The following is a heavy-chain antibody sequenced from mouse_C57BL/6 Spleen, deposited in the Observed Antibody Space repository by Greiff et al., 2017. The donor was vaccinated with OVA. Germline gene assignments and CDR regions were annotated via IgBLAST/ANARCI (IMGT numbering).Heavy chain of an antibody. CDR2: ISGGGGNT. CDR3: ACHCTVPYWYFDV. Sequence: EVQLVESGGGLVKPGGSLKLSCAASGFTFSSYTMPWVRQTPEKRLEWVATISGGGGNTYYPDSVKGRFTISRDNAKNTLYLQMSSLRSEDTALDDCACHCTVPYWYFDVWGTGTTVTVSS. V-gene: IGHV5-9*01. J-gene: IGHJ1*03. CDR1: GFTFSSYT. D-gene: IGHD1-1*01.